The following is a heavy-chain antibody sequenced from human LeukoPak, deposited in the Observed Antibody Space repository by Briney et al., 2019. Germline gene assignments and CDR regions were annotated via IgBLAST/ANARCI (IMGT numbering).Heavy chain of an antibody. V-gene: IGHV3-53*01. D-gene: IGHD3-9*01. J-gene: IGHJ6*02. Sequence: PGGSLXLSCAASGFTVSSNYMSWVRQAPGKGLEWVSVIYSGGSTYYTDSVKGRFTISRDNSKNTLYLQMNSLRAEDTAVYYCARARWDYDILTGYTSYYGMDVWGQGTTVTVSS. CDR3: ARARWDYDILTGYTSYYGMDV. CDR1: GFTVSSNY. CDR2: IYSGGST.